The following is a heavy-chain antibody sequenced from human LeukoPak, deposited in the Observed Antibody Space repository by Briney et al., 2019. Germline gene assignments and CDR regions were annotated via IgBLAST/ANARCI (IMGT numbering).Heavy chain of an antibody. J-gene: IGHJ4*02. Sequence: GESLKISCKGSGYSFTSYWIGWVRQMPGKGLEWMGIIYPGDSDTRYSPSFQGQVTISADKSISTAYLQWSSLKASDSAMYYCARFKAYYDILTGLISPYYFDYWGQGALVTVSS. CDR3: ARFKAYYDILTGLISPYYFDY. CDR2: IYPGDSDT. D-gene: IGHD3-9*01. V-gene: IGHV5-51*01. CDR1: GYSFTSYW.